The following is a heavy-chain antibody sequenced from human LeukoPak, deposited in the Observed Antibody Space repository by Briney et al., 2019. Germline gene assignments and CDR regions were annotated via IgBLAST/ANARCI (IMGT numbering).Heavy chain of an antibody. J-gene: IGHJ4*02. D-gene: IGHD2-2*01. V-gene: IGHV1-2*02. CDR3: ARDRVVVPAAFDY. CDR2: INPNSGGT. Sequence: ASVRVSCKASGYTFTAYYMHWVRQAPGQGLEWMGWINPNSGGTNYAQKFQGRVTMTRDTSISTAYMELSRLRSDDTAVYYCARDRVVVPAAFDYWGQGTLVTVSS. CDR1: GYTFTAYY.